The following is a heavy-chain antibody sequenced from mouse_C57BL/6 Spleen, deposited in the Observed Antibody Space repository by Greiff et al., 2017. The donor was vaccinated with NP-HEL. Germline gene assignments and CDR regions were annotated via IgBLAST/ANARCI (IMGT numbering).Heavy chain of an antibody. V-gene: IGHV1-52*01. CDR3: ARLGEKTEYWYFDV. CDR2: IDPSDSET. CDR1: GYTFTSYW. Sequence: QVQLQQPGAELVRPGSSVKLSCKASGYTFTSYWMHWVKQRPIQGLEWIGNIDPSDSETHYNQKFKDKATLTVDKSSSTAYMQLSSLTSEDSAVYYCARLGEKTEYWYFDVWGTGTTVTVSS. J-gene: IGHJ1*03. D-gene: IGHD4-1*01.